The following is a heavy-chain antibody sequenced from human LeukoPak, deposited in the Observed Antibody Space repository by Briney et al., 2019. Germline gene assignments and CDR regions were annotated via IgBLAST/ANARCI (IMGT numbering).Heavy chain of an antibody. CDR3: ARVPTSTADFDY. CDR1: GYTFTGYY. J-gene: IGHJ4*02. CDR2: SNPNSGGT. Sequence: ASVKVSCKASGYTFTGYYMHWVRQAPGQGLEWMGWSNPNSGGTNYAQKFQGRVTMTRDTSISTAYMDLSRLSSDDTAVYYCARVPTSTADFDYWGQGILVTVS. D-gene: IGHD5-18*01. V-gene: IGHV1-2*02.